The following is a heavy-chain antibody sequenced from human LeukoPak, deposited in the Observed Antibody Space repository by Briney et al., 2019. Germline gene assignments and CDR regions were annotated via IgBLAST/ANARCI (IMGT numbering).Heavy chain of an antibody. D-gene: IGHD4-17*01. CDR3: ARGGYGDYPDYYGMDV. Sequence: SETLSLTCAVYGGSFSGYYWSWIRQPPGKGLEWIGYIYHSGSTYYDPSLKSRVTISVDRSKNQFSLKLSSVTAADTAVYYCARGGYGDYPDYYGMDVWGKGTTVTVSS. CDR2: IYHSGST. CDR1: GGSFSGYY. V-gene: IGHV4-34*01. J-gene: IGHJ6*04.